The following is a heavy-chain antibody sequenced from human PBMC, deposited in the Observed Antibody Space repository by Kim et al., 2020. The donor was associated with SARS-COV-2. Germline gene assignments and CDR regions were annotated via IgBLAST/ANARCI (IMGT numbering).Heavy chain of an antibody. D-gene: IGHD4-17*01. Sequence: SETLSLTCTVSGGSISSSSYYWGWIRQPPGKGLEWIGSIYYTGSTYYSPSLKSRVTISVDTSKNQFSLKLTSVTAADTAVYYCARRPPATVVTGYYFDYWGQGTLVTVSS. V-gene: IGHV4-39*01. CDR3: ARRPPATVVTGYYFDY. CDR1: GGSISSSSYY. J-gene: IGHJ4*02. CDR2: IYYTGST.